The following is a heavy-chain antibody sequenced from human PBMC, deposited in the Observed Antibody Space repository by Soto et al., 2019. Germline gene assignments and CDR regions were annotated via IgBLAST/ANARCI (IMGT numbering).Heavy chain of an antibody. CDR2: IWYDGSNK. V-gene: IGHV3-33*01. J-gene: IGHJ2*01. CDR1: GFTFSSYG. CDR3: ARNSSSGNGDYDWYFDL. Sequence: QVQLVESGGGVVQPGRSLRLSCAASGFTFSSYGMHWVRQAPGKGLEWVAVIWYDGSNKYYADSVKGRFTISRDNSKNTLYLQMNSLRAEDTAVYYCARNSSSGNGDYDWYFDLWGRGTLVTVSS. D-gene: IGHD4-17*01.